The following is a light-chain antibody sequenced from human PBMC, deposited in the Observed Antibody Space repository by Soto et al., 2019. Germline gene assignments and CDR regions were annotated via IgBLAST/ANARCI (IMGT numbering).Light chain of an antibody. V-gene: IGLV4-60*03. Sequence: QPVLTQSSSASASLGSSVKLTCTLSSGHSSYIIAWHQQQPGKAPRYLMKLEGSGSYNTGSGVPDRFSGSSSGADRYLTISNLQSEDEADYYCETWDSNTRVFGAGTKLTVL. CDR2: LEGSGSY. CDR1: SGHSSYI. J-gene: IGLJ3*02. CDR3: ETWDSNTRV.